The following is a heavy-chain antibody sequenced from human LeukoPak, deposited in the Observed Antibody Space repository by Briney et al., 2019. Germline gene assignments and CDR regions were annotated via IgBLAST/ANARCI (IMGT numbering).Heavy chain of an antibody. CDR3: ARDRGTWAAVNDAFDI. CDR2: IIPIFGTA. CDR1: GGTFSSYA. D-gene: IGHD1-1*01. J-gene: IGHJ3*02. V-gene: IGHV1-69*13. Sequence: GASVKVSCKASGGTFSSYAISWVRQAPGQGLEWMGRIIPIFGTANYAQKFQGRVTITADESTSTAYMELSSLRSEDTAVYYCARDRGTWAAVNDAFDIWGQGTMVTVSS.